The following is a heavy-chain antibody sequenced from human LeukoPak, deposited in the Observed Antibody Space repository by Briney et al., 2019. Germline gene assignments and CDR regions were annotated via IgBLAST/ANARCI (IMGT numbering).Heavy chain of an antibody. V-gene: IGHV1-18*01. CDR2: ISAYNGNT. CDR3: ARTAVYYDSSGYYYYYFDY. D-gene: IGHD3-22*01. J-gene: IGHJ4*02. Sequence: ASVKVSCKASGYTFTSYGISWVRQAPGQGLEWMGWISAYNGNTNYAQKLQGRVTMTTDTSTSTAYMELRSLRSDDTAVYYCARTAVYYDSSGYYYYYFDYWGQGTLVTVSS. CDR1: GYTFTSYG.